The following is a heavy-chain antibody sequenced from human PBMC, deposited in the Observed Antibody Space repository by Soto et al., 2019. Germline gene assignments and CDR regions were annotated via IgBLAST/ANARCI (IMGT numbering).Heavy chain of an antibody. V-gene: IGHV3-21*04. CDR2: ISSTTNYI. D-gene: IGHD1-1*01. CDR1: GFTFTRYS. Sequence: PGGSLRLSCAASGFTFTRYSMNWVRQAPGKGLEWVSSISSTTNYIYYGDSMKGRFTISRDNAKNSPYLQMNSLRAEDTAVYYCASTPIPITTGTSHIDYWGQGSLVTVSS. CDR3: ASTPIPITTGTSHIDY. J-gene: IGHJ4*02.